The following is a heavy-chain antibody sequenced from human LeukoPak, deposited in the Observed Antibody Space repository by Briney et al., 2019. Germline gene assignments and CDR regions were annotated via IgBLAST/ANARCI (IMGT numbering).Heavy chain of an antibody. CDR3: VRVGSAYGDPLEFDF. CDR1: GYSFNKFA. J-gene: IGHJ4*02. V-gene: IGHV1-18*01. D-gene: IGHD2-21*01. Sequence: GASVTVSCTASGYSFNKFAISWVRQAPGQGLEWRGWISGYSGKTDSAQKLQDRVTMTTDTSTSTAYLELRNLRSDDTAVYFCVRVGSAYGDPLEFDFWGQGTLVTVSS. CDR2: ISGYSGKT.